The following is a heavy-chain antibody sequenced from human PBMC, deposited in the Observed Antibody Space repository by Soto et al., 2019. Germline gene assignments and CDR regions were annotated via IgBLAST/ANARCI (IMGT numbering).Heavy chain of an antibody. CDR3: ASWYYDTSGQEVFDF. CDR1: GYTFTDYY. CDR2: INTKSGGT. D-gene: IGHD3-16*01. J-gene: IGHJ3*01. V-gene: IGHV1-2*07. Sequence: QVQLVQSGAEVKKPGASLTVSRKTSGYTFTDYYSHWVRQAPGQGLEWMGWINTKSGGTSYAHQFQGRVTMARDTSITTAYMDLSSLRSDYTAVYYCASWYYDTSGQEVFDFWGQGTLVTVSS.